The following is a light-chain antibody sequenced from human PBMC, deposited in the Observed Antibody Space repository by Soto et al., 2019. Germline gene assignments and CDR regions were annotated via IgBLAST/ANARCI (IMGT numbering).Light chain of an antibody. J-gene: IGKJ3*01. Sequence: EILLTQPPSTLSLSPGEGVTLSCRTSQSVTVNSLAWYQQKPGQAPRLLIYAASTRDTAVPDRFTGSGSGTDFALTISRLEPGDFAVYYCQQYGDSPLTFGPGTKVDIK. CDR2: AAS. CDR3: QQYGDSPLT. V-gene: IGKV3-20*01. CDR1: QSVTVNS.